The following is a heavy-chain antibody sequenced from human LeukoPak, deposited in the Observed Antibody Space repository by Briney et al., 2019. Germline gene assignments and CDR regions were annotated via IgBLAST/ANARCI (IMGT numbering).Heavy chain of an antibody. V-gene: IGHV1-18*01. D-gene: IGHD3-22*01. CDR2: ISAYNGNT. J-gene: IGHJ4*02. CDR1: GYTFTSYG. Sequence: ASVKVSCKASGYTFTSYGISWVRQAPGLGLEWMGWISAYNGNTNYAQKLQGRVTMTTDTSTSTAYMELRSLRSDDTAVYYCARDFTPRNYDSSGYPNYWGQGTLVTVSS. CDR3: ARDFTPRNYDSSGYPNY.